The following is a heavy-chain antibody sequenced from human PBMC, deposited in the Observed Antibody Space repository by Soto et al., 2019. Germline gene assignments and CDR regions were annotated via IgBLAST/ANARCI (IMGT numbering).Heavy chain of an antibody. J-gene: IGHJ4*02. CDR3: ARDYPYALDVADYFDL. V-gene: IGHV4-38-2*02. D-gene: IGHD6-19*01. CDR2: VYRSGAA. CDR1: GYSISTGYY. Sequence: PSGTPSLTCTVSGYSISTGYYWAWVRQSPGKGLEWIGSVYRSGAAYYSPTLKSRVTISVDTSKNQFSLHLKSVTAADAAVYYCARDYPYALDVADYFDLWGQGNPVTVYS.